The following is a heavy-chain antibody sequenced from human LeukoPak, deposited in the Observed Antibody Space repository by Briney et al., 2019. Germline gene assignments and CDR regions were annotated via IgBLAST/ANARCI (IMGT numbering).Heavy chain of an antibody. CDR2: ISSSSSTI. CDR3: ARVRGYLGDDY. Sequence: HPGGSLRLSCAASGFTFSSYSMNWVRQAPGKGLEWVSYISSSSSTIYYADSVKGRFTISRDNAKNSLYLQMNSLRAEDTAVYYCARVRGYLGDDYWGQGTLVTVSS. D-gene: IGHD3-10*01. J-gene: IGHJ4*02. V-gene: IGHV3-48*01. CDR1: GFTFSSYS.